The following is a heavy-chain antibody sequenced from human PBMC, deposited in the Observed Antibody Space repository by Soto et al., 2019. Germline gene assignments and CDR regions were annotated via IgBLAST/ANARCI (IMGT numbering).Heavy chain of an antibody. J-gene: IGHJ4*02. CDR3: ARVRGASRGYYYSHLDY. Sequence: EVQLVESGGGLVKPGGSLRLSCAASGFTFSSYSMNWVRQAPGKGLEWVSSISSSSSYIYYADSVKGRFTISRDNAKNSLYLQMNSLRAEDTAVYYCARVRGASRGYYYSHLDYWGQGTLVTVSS. CDR2: ISSSSSYI. D-gene: IGHD3-22*01. V-gene: IGHV3-21*01. CDR1: GFTFSSYS.